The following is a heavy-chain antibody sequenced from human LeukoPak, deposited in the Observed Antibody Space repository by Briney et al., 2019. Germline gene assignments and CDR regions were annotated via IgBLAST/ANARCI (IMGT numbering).Heavy chain of an antibody. V-gene: IGHV4-34*01. CDR1: GGSFSGYY. CDR2: INHSGST. Sequence: SETLSLTCAVYGGSFSGYYWSWIGQPPGKRLEWIGEINHSGSTNYNPSLKSRVTISVDTSKNQFSLKLSSVTAADTAVYYCARALSYGDYFDYWGQGTLVTVSS. CDR3: ARALSYGDYFDY. J-gene: IGHJ4*02. D-gene: IGHD4-17*01.